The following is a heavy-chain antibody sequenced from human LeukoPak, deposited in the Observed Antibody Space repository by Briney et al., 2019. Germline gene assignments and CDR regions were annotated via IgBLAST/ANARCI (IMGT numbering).Heavy chain of an antibody. J-gene: IGHJ5*02. Sequence: GGSLRLSCAASGFTFSSYSMNWVRQAPGKGLEWVSSISSSSSYIYYADSVKGRFTISRDNAKNPLYLQMNSLRAEDTAVYYCARVGYSYGYNWFDPWGQGTLVTVSS. CDR3: ARVGYSYGYNWFDP. CDR2: ISSSSSYI. CDR1: GFTFSSYS. D-gene: IGHD5-18*01. V-gene: IGHV3-21*01.